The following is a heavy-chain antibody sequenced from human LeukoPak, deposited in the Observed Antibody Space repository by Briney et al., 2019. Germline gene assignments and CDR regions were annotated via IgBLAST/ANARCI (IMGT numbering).Heavy chain of an antibody. Sequence: ASVKVSCKASGYTFTGYYMHWGRQAPGQGLEWMGWINPNRGGRKYAQKVQGRVTITRDTSISTAYMELSSLRSDDTAAYYCARGPRSGSYSYYYYIDVWGKGTTVTVSS. D-gene: IGHD1-26*01. CDR3: ARGPRSGSYSYYYYIDV. J-gene: IGHJ6*03. V-gene: IGHV1-2*02. CDR1: GYTFTGYY. CDR2: INPNRGGR.